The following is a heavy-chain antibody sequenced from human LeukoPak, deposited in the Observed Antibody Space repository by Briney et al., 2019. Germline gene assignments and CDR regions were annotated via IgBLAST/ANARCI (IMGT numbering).Heavy chain of an antibody. CDR3: AELGITMIGGV. J-gene: IGHJ6*04. CDR2: IASDNTI. Sequence: PGGSLRLSCAASGFIVSSCEMNWVRQAPGKGLEWVSFIASDNTIFYADSVKGRFTLSRDNARNSVYLQMNSLRAEDTAVYYCAELGITMIGGVWGKGTTVTISS. D-gene: IGHD3-10*02. V-gene: IGHV3-48*03. CDR1: GFIVSSCE.